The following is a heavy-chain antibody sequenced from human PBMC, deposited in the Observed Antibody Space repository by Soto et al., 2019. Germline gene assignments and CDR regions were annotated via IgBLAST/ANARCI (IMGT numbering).Heavy chain of an antibody. CDR1: GLTFSSYA. Sequence: EVQLLESGGGLIQPGGSLRLSCAASGLTFSSYAMSWVRQAPGKGLEWVSAISGSGGSTYYADSVKGRFTISRDNSKNTLYLPKNSVRAEDKVLYYCAKDELYIRGVIHNWYDPWGQGTLVNVPS. J-gene: IGHJ5*02. V-gene: IGHV3-23*01. CDR3: AKDELYIRGVIHNWYDP. D-gene: IGHD3-10*02. CDR2: ISGSGGST.